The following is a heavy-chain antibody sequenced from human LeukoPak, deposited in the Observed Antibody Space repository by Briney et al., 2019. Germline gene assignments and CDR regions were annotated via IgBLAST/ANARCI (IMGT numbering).Heavy chain of an antibody. J-gene: IGHJ4*02. D-gene: IGHD5-18*01. Sequence: ASVKVSCKTSGYTFSSYTITWVRQAPGQRLEWMGWINTNTGNPTYAQGFTGRYVFSLDTSVSTACLQISGLTADDTAVYFCGRDPRLGIRGYTYGYIDYWGQGTLVTVSS. V-gene: IGHV7-4-1*02. CDR2: INTNTGNP. CDR1: GYTFSSYT. CDR3: GRDPRLGIRGYTYGYIDY.